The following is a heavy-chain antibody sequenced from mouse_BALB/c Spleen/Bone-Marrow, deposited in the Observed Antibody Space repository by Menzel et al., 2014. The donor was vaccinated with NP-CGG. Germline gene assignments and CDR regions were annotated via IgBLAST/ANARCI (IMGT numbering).Heavy chain of an antibody. J-gene: IGHJ2*01. D-gene: IGHD3-3*01. Sequence: DLVKPGASVKLSCKASGYTFTSYWINWIKQRPGQGLEWIGRIAPGSGSSYYNEMFKGKATLTVDTSSSTXYXQLSSLSSEDSAVYFCARGGLHYFDYWGQGTTLTVSS. CDR3: ARGGLHYFDY. CDR2: IAPGSGSS. CDR1: GYTFTSYW. V-gene: IGHV1S41*01.